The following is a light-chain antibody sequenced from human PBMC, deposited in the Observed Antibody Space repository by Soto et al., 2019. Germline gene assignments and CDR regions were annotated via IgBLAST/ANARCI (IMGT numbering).Light chain of an antibody. CDR3: IQDFISPLT. Sequence: AIRMTQSPSSLSASTGDRVTITCRARQGISSYLAWYQQTPGKAPKLLIYAASTLQSGVPSRFSGSGSGTDFTLTISSLQPEDFATYYCIQDFISPLTVGQGTKVDI. J-gene: IGKJ1*01. V-gene: IGKV1-8*01. CDR1: QGISSY. CDR2: AAS.